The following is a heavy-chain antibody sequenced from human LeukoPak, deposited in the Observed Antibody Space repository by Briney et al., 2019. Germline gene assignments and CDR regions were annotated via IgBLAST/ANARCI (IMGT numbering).Heavy chain of an antibody. Sequence: PSETLSLTCTVSRGSVSSMSTYWGWIRRPPGKGLEWLGSVYYDGSTYYNPSLKSRVTISVDTSKNQFSLKLSSVTAADTAVYYCARHRYSSSSPANYWGQGTLVTVSS. CDR2: VYYDGST. CDR1: RGSVSSMSTY. CDR3: ARHRYSSSSPANY. J-gene: IGHJ4*01. V-gene: IGHV4-39*01. D-gene: IGHD6-6*01.